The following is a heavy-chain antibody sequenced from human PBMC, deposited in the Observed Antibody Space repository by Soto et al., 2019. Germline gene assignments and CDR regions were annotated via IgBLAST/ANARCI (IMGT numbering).Heavy chain of an antibody. CDR2: IYDSGST. CDR1: GGSISSYY. CDR3: AASYYAILTGRFAFDI. D-gene: IGHD3-9*01. V-gene: IGHV4-59*01. Sequence: SETLSLTCTVSGGSISSYYWSWIRQVPGKGLEWLGYIYDSGSTNYNPSVKSRVTMSVDTSKTQFSLDLGSVTAADTAVYFCAASYYAILTGRFAFDIWGHGTMVTVSS. J-gene: IGHJ3*02.